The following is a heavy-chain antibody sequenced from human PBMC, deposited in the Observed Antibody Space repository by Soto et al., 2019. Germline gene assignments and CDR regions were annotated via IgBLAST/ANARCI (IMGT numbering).Heavy chain of an antibody. J-gene: IGHJ4*01. D-gene: IGHD5-12*01. CDR1: GFSFTSYW. Sequence: EVQLVQSGAEVKKPGESLKISCKGSGFSFTSYWITWVRQMPGKGLEWMGRIDPSDSYTNYSPSFPDHVTISTDKSISTAYLQWSSLKASDTAMYYCARQRGYSGYPAGWGHGTLVTVSS. V-gene: IGHV5-10-1*01. CDR2: IDPSDSYT. CDR3: ARQRGYSGYPAG.